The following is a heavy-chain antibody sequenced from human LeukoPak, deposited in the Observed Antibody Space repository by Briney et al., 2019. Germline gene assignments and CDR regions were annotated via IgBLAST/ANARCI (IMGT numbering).Heavy chain of an antibody. CDR1: GGTFSSYA. J-gene: IGHJ6*04. Sequence: SVKVSFKASGGTFSSYAISWVRQAPGQGLEWMGGIIPIFGTANYAQKFQGRVTITADESTSTAYMELSSLRSEDTAVYYCAREKRDHYFRTYYYGMDVWGKGTTVTVSS. CDR2: IIPIFGTA. V-gene: IGHV1-69*13. D-gene: IGHD2/OR15-2a*01. CDR3: AREKRDHYFRTYYYGMDV.